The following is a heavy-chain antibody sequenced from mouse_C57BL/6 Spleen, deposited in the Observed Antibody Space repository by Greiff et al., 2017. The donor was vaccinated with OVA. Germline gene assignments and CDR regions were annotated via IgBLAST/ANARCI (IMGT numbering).Heavy chain of an antibody. CDR1: GFTFSSYG. CDR3: ARQGNGNYFEY. D-gene: IGHD2-1*01. J-gene: IGHJ2*01. Sequence: DVKLVESGGDLVKPGGSLKLSCAASGFTFSSYGMSWVRQTPDKRLEWVATISSGGSYTYYPDSVKGRFTISRDNAKNTLYLQMSSLKSEDTAMYYCARQGNGNYFEYWGQGTTLTVSS. CDR2: ISSGGSYT. V-gene: IGHV5-6*02.